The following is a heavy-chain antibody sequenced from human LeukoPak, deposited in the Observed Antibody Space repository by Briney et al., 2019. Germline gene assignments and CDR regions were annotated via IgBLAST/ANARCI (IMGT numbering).Heavy chain of an antibody. CDR1: GGTFSSYA. D-gene: IGHD6-6*01. Sequence: SVKVSCKASGGTFSSYAISWVRQAPGQGLEWMGGIIPIFGTANYAQKFQGRVTITADKSTSTAYMELSSLRSEDTAVYYCARGLGEYSSSRGAYYYYMDVWGKGTTVTVSS. CDR2: IIPIFGTA. CDR3: ARGLGEYSSSRGAYYYYMDV. J-gene: IGHJ6*03. V-gene: IGHV1-69*06.